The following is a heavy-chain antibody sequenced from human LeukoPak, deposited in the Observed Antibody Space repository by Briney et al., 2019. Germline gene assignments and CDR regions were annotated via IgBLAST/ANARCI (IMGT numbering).Heavy chain of an antibody. J-gene: IGHJ6*03. CDR1: GFTFSNAW. D-gene: IGHD5-18*01. CDR3: TTDSTAMVLDYYYYMDV. V-gene: IGHV3-15*01. Sequence: TGGSLRLSRAAPGFTFSNAWMSWVRQAPGKGLEWVGRIKSKTDGGTTDYAAPVKGRFTISRDDSKNTLYLQMNSLKTEDTAVYYCTTDSTAMVLDYYYYMDVWGKGTTVTVSS. CDR2: IKSKTDGGTT.